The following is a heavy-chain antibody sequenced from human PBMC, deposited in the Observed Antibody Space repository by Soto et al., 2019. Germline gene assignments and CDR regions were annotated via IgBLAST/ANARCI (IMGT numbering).Heavy chain of an antibody. V-gene: IGHV3-74*01. J-gene: IGHJ6*03. D-gene: IGHD3-10*01. CDR1: EFTFSGRS. CDR2: IDKVGTDS. Sequence: EVQLVESGGGLVQPGGSLRLSCAASEFTFSGRSVHWVRQAPGKGLVWVSGIDKVGTDSTYADSVKGRFTSFRDNAKNYVYLQKNRQRVEGTGVDYCGRGWFGPGVWGKGTTVTVSS. CDR3: GRGWFGPGV.